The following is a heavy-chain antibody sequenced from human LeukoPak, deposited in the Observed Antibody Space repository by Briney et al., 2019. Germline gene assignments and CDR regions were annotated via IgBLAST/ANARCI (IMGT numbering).Heavy chain of an antibody. CDR3: AGDTPPGGDYYFDY. CDR2: IWNAGTNT. Sequence: GGSLRLSCAASGFSFSTYGMHWVRQAPGKGLEWVALIWNAGTNTYYADSVKGRFTVSRDNSKNTLYLQMNSLRAEDTAVYYCAGDTPPGGDYYFDYWGQGTLVIVSS. D-gene: IGHD3-16*01. J-gene: IGHJ4*02. CDR1: GFSFSTYG. V-gene: IGHV3-33*01.